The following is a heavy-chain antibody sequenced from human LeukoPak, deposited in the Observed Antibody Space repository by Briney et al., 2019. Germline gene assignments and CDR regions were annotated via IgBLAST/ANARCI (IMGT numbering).Heavy chain of an antibody. CDR2: IYYSGSS. D-gene: IGHD3-22*01. CDR3: ARHGHYFDSSGYYSIPDF. V-gene: IGHV4-59*08. CDR1: GGSISTYY. Sequence: SETLSLTCTVSGGSISTYYWRWIRQPPGKGLEWIGYIYYSGSSNYNPSLKSRVTISVDTSKDQISLKLSSVTAADTAVYYCARHGHYFDSSGYYSIPDFWGQGTLVTVSS. J-gene: IGHJ4*02.